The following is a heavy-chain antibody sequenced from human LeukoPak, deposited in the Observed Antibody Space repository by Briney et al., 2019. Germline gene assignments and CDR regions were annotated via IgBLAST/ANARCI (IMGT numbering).Heavy chain of an antibody. J-gene: IGHJ4*02. D-gene: IGHD4-17*01. CDR3: ARETPYGDFDY. CDR1: GFTFSNYP. CDR2: ISYDGSNN. V-gene: IGHV3-30-3*01. Sequence: PGGSLRLSCAASGFTFSNYPMHWVRQAPGKGLEWVAVISYDGSNNYYADSVKGRFTISRDNSKNTLYLQMNSLRAEDTAVYYCARETPYGDFDYWGQGTLVTVSS.